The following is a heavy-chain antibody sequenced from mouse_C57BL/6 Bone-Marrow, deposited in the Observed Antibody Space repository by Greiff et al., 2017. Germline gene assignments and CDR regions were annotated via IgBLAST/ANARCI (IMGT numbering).Heavy chain of an antibody. Sequence: VKLMESGPGLVAPSQSLSITCTVSGFSLTSYAISWVRQPPGKGLEWLGVIWTGGGTNYNSALKSRLSISKDNSKSQVFLKMNSLQTDDTARYDCARYEMPKTAQATDWFAYWGQGTLVTVSA. CDR1: GFSLTSYA. J-gene: IGHJ3*01. CDR3: ARYEMPKTAQATDWFAY. V-gene: IGHV2-9-1*01. CDR2: IWTGGGT. D-gene: IGHD3-2*02.